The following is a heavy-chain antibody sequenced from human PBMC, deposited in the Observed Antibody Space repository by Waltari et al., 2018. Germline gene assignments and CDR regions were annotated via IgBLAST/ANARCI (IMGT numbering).Heavy chain of an antibody. CDR1: GFTFNTYK. Sequence: EVQLVESGGGLVQPGGSLRLSCAASGFTFNTYKMNWVRQVPGKGLEWVSHINTGSSTIYYADSVKGRFTISRDNAKNSLYLQMNSLRDEDTAVYYCARGGYVDYWGQGTLVTVSS. CDR2: INTGSSTI. CDR3: ARGGYVDY. J-gene: IGHJ4*02. V-gene: IGHV3-48*02.